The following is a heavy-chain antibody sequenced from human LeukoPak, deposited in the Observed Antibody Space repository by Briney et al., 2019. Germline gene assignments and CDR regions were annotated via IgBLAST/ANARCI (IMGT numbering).Heavy chain of an antibody. J-gene: IGHJ4*02. CDR3: ARVWSGTHTMDY. Sequence: PSETLSLTCTVSGGSISSYYWSWIRQPPGKGLEWIGYIYYSGSTNYNPSLKSRVTISVDTSKNQFSLKLSSVTAADTAVYYCARVWSGTHTMDYWGQGTLVTVSS. D-gene: IGHD3-10*01. CDR1: GGSISSYY. V-gene: IGHV4-59*01. CDR2: IYYSGST.